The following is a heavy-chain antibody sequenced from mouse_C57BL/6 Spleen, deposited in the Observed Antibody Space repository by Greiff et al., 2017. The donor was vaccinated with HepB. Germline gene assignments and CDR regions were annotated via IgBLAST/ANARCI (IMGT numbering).Heavy chain of an antibody. CDR1: GYTFTDYY. D-gene: IGHD1-1*01. J-gene: IGHJ2*01. V-gene: IGHV1-26*01. Sequence: EVQLQQSGPELVKPGASVKISCKASGYTFTDYYMNWVKQSHGKSLEWIGDINPNNGGTSYNQKFKGKATLTVDKSSSTAYMELRSLTSEDSAVYYCARGDVITTVVATPYWGQGTTLTVSS. CDR2: INPNNGGT. CDR3: ARGDVITTVVATPY.